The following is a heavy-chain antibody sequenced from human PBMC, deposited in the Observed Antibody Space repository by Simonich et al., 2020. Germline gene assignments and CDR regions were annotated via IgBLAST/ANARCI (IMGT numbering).Heavy chain of an antibody. J-gene: IGHJ2*01. CDR1: GFTFSSYW. CDR2: IKQDGSEK. D-gene: IGHD7-27*01. Sequence: VQLVESGGGVVQPGRSLRLSCAASGFTFSSYWMHWVRQAPGKGLVWVGKIKQDGSEKYYVDSVKGRFTISRDNAKNSLYLQMNSLRAEDTAVYYCARDRRTGDWYFDLWGRGTLVTVSS. CDR3: ARDRRTGDWYFDL. V-gene: IGHV3-7*01.